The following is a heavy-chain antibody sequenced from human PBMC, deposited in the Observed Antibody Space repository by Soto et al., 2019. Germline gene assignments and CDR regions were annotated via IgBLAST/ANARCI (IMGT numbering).Heavy chain of an antibody. CDR1: GFTFSSYA. V-gene: IGHV3-23*01. D-gene: IGHD2-15*01. J-gene: IGHJ6*02. Sequence: EVQLLESGGGLVQPGGSLRLSCAASGFTFSSYAMSWVRQAPGKGLEGVSAISGSGGSTYYADSVKGRFTISRDNSKNTLYLQMNSLRAEDTAVYYCAATILSYYYGMDVWGQGTTVTVSS. CDR3: AATILSYYYGMDV. CDR2: ISGSGGST.